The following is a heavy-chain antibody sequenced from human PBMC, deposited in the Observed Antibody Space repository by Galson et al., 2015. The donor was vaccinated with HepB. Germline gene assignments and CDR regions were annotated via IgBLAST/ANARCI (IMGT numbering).Heavy chain of an antibody. Sequence: QSGAEVKKPGESLKISCKGSGYSFTSYWIGWVRQMPGKGLEWMGIIYPGDSDTRYSPSFQGQVTISADKSISTAYLQWSSLKASDTAMYYCARRSGCSSTSCYAFDYWGQGTLVTVSS. CDR2: IYPGDSDT. CDR1: GYSFTSYW. D-gene: IGHD2-2*01. CDR3: ARRSGCSSTSCYAFDY. V-gene: IGHV5-51*01. J-gene: IGHJ4*02.